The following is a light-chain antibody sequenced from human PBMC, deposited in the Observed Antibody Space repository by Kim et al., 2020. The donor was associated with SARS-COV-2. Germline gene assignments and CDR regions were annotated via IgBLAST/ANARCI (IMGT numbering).Light chain of an antibody. CDR2: GAS. J-gene: IGKJ2*01. CDR1: ESVTSS. CDR3: QQYYQWPPYT. V-gene: IGKV3-15*01. Sequence: EIVLTQSPATLSVSPGERVTLSCRASESVTSSLAWYQQIPGQAPRLLIYGASTRATGVAARFSGSGSGTEFTLTISSLQSEDFAVYYCQQYYQWPPYTFGRGTKLEI.